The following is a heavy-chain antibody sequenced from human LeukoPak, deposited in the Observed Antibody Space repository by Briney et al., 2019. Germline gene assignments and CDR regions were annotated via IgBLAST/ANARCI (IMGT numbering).Heavy chain of an antibody. CDR2: IYYTGIT. Sequence: SETLSLTCTVSGGSISSYYWSWIRQPPGKGLEWIGYIYYTGITNYNASLKSRVTISVDTSKNQFSLELTSVTAADTAVYYCARDYRYCSGTGCYNYYYMDVWGKGTTVTVSS. V-gene: IGHV4-59*01. J-gene: IGHJ6*03. D-gene: IGHD2-2*02. CDR3: ARDYRYCSGTGCYNYYYMDV. CDR1: GGSISSYY.